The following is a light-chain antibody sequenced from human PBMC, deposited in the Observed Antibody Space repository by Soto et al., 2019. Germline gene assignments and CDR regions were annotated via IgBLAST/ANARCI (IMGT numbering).Light chain of an antibody. CDR3: QQRSNWPIT. CDR2: DAS. Sequence: EIVLTQSPGTLSLSPGDRATLSCRASQSVSRSYLGWYQQKPGQAPRLLIYDASNRATGIPARFSGSGSGTDFSLTSSSLEPEDFAVYYCQQRSNWPITFGLGTRLEIK. V-gene: IGKV3D-20*02. CDR1: QSVSRSY. J-gene: IGKJ5*01.